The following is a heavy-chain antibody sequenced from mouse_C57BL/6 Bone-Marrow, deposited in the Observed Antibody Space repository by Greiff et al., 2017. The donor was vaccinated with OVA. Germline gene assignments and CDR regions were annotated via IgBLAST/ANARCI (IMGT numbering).Heavy chain of an antibody. V-gene: IGHV1-55*01. D-gene: IGHD1-1*01. CDR1: GYTFTSYW. J-gene: IGHJ1*03. Sequence: QVQLQQPGAELVKPGASVKMSCKASGYTFTSYWITWVKQRPGQGLEWIGDIYPGSGSTNYNEKFKSKATLTVDTSSSTAYMQLNSLTSEDSAVYYCARRNYGNSYWYFDVWGTGTTVTVTA. CDR3: ARRNYGNSYWYFDV. CDR2: IYPGSGST.